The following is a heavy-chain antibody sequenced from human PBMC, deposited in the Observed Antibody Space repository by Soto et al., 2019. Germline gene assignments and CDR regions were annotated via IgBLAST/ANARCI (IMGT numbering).Heavy chain of an antibody. D-gene: IGHD3-22*01. CDR1: GFTFSDYY. CDR3: ARDLGYYDSSGYFDY. Sequence: GGSLRLSCAASGFTFSDYYMSWIRQAPGKGLEWISYISISGDIIYYADSVKGRFTISRDNAKNSLYLQMNSLRAEDTAVYYCARDLGYYDSSGYFDYWGQGTLVTVSS. J-gene: IGHJ4*02. CDR2: ISISGDII. V-gene: IGHV3-11*01.